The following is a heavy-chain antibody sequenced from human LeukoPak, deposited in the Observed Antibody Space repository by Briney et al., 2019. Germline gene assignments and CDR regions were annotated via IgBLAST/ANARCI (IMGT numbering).Heavy chain of an antibody. CDR1: GFTFDDYG. CDR2: FNWNGGST. J-gene: IGHJ3*02. CDR3: ARGQNYYGSGSQTFDI. D-gene: IGHD3-10*01. Sequence: PGGSLRLSCAASGFTFDDYGMSWVRQAPGKGLEWVSGFNWNGGSTGYADSVKGRFTISRDNAKNSLYLQVSSLRAEDTAWYYCARGQNYYGSGSQTFDIWGQGTMVTVSS. V-gene: IGHV3-20*04.